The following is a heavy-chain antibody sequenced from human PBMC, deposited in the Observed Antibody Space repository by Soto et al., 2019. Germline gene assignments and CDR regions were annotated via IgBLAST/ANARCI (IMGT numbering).Heavy chain of an antibody. J-gene: IGHJ4*02. Sequence: PWGSLRLSCAVSGFTFSRYWMHFFRQAPLKGLVWVSRISSDGSSTIYADSVKGRFTISRDNAKNTLHLQMNSLRAEDTAIYYCTRDQVDSSGYYFFDYWGQGTLVTVSS. CDR3: TRDQVDSSGYYFFDY. D-gene: IGHD3-22*01. V-gene: IGHV3-74*01. CDR2: ISSDGSST. CDR1: GFTFSRYW.